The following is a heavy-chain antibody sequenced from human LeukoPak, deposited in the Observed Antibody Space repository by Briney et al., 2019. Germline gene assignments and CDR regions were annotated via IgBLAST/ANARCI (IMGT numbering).Heavy chain of an antibody. J-gene: IGHJ4*02. CDR1: GGTFSSYA. CDR3: ASGEYSYGSTSYYFDY. Sequence: ASVKVSYKASGGTFSSYAISWVRQAPGQGLEWMGRIIPIFGTANYAQKFQGRVTITTDESTSTAYMELSSLRSEDTAVYYCASGEYSYGSTSYYFDYWGQGTLVTVSS. CDR2: IIPIFGTA. D-gene: IGHD5-18*01. V-gene: IGHV1-69*05.